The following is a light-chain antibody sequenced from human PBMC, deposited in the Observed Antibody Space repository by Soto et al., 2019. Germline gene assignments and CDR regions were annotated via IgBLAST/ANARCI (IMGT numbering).Light chain of an antibody. CDR1: QSVSSY. CDR3: QQCSSWPRS. CDR2: GAS. J-gene: IGKJ2*01. Sequence: EIVLTQSPATLSLSPGERATLSCRASQSVSSYLAWYQQKPGQAPRLLIYGASNRATGIPARFSASGSGTDFTLTISSLEPEDFAVYYCQQCSSWPRSFCRGTRVEIK. V-gene: IGKV3-11*01.